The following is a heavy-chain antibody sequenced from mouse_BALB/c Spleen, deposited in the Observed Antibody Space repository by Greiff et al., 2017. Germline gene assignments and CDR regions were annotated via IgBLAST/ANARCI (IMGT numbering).Heavy chain of an antibody. CDR3: ASDDYDGAWFAY. Sequence: EVKVVESGGGLVQPGGSLRLSCATSGFTFTDYYMSWVRQPPGKALEWLGFIRNKANGYTTEYSASVKGRFTISRDNSQSILYLQMNTLRAEDSATYYCASDDYDGAWFAYWGQGTLVTVSA. V-gene: IGHV7-3*02. CDR2: IRNKANGYTT. J-gene: IGHJ3*01. CDR1: GFTFTDYY. D-gene: IGHD2-4*01.